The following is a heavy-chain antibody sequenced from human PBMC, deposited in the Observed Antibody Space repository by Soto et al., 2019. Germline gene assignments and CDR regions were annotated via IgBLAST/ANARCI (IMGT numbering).Heavy chain of an antibody. CDR3: ARSLYSSSWFHSGNSYYYYGMDV. D-gene: IGHD6-13*01. V-gene: IGHV1-69*12. J-gene: IGHJ6*02. Sequence: QVQLVQSGAEVKKPGSSVKVSCKASGGTFGIHAITWVRQAPGQGLEWMGGIIAFSDIVNYTQKLQGRVTITADESTNTAYMDLSRLRSEDTAVYYCARSLYSSSWFHSGNSYYYYGMDVWGQGTTVTVSS. CDR2: IIAFSDIV. CDR1: GGTFGIHA.